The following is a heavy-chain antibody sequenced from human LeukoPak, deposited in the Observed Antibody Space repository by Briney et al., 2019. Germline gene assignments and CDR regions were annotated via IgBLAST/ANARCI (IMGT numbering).Heavy chain of an antibody. J-gene: IGHJ4*02. CDR3: ARGQQLVPGRLDYFDY. Sequence: GGSLRLSCAASGFTFSSYSMNWVRQAPGKGLEWVSSISGSGSYIHYADSLKGRFTISRDNARNSLYLQMNSLRAEDTAVYYCARGQQLVPGRLDYFDYWGQGTLVTVSS. CDR2: ISGSGSYI. D-gene: IGHD6-13*01. V-gene: IGHV3-21*01. CDR1: GFTFSSYS.